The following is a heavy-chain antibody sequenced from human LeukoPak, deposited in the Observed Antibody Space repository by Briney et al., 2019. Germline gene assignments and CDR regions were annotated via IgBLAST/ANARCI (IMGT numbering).Heavy chain of an antibody. CDR2: ISAYNGNT. CDR1: GYTFTSYG. D-gene: IGHD1-1*01. J-gene: IGHJ3*02. CDR3: ARAKTLEPTPSNAFDI. V-gene: IGHV1-18*01. Sequence: ASVKVSCKASGYTFTSYGYNWVRPAPGQGLEWMGWISAYNGNTNYAQKLQGRVTMTTVTSTSTVYMELRSLTSDDTAVYYCARAKTLEPTPSNAFDIWGQGTMVTVSS.